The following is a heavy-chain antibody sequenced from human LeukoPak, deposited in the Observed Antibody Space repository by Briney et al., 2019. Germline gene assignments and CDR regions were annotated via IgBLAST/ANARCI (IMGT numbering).Heavy chain of an antibody. V-gene: IGHV4-59*01. D-gene: IGHD3-10*01. Sequence: PSETLSLTCTVSGGSLSSYYWSWIRQPPGKGLEWIGYIYYSGSTNYNPSLKSRVTISVDTSKNQFSLKLSSVTAADTAVYYCARTMIRVVENWFDPWGQGTLVTVSS. CDR1: GGSLSSYY. CDR3: ARTMIRVVENWFDP. CDR2: IYYSGST. J-gene: IGHJ5*02.